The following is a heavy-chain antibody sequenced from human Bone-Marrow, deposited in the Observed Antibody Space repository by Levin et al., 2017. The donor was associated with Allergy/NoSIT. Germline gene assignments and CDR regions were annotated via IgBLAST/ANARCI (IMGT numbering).Heavy chain of an antibody. Sequence: SETLSLTCTVYGGPFSGYYWSWIRQPPGKGLEWIGEINHGGITKYNPSLKSRVTISVDTSKRQFSLKLSSVTVADTAVYYCARGPLYYYDSSGHNTPLDYWGQGTLVTVSA. V-gene: IGHV4-34*01. CDR3: ARGPLYYYDSSGHNTPLDY. CDR1: GGPFSGYY. CDR2: INHGGIT. J-gene: IGHJ4*02. D-gene: IGHD3-22*01.